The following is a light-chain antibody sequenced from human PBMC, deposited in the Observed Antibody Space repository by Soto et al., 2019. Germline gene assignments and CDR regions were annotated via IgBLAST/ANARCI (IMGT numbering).Light chain of an antibody. CDR3: QQSYSTLFS. CDR2: AAS. Sequence: DIQMTQSPSSLSASVVDRVTITCRARQTIIRYLNWYQQKPGRAPNLLIYAASNLQSGVPSRFSGSASGTEFTLTISSLQPEDFATYYCQQSYSTLFSFGPGTKVEIK. V-gene: IGKV1-39*01. J-gene: IGKJ3*01. CDR1: QTIIRY.